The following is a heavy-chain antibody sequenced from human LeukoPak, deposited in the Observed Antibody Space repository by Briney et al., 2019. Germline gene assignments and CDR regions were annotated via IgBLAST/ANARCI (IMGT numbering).Heavy chain of an antibody. V-gene: IGHV3-21*01. J-gene: IGHJ4*02. CDR2: ISSSSSYI. D-gene: IGHD5-24*01. CDR3: AKDRWLQGYFDY. Sequence: GGSLRLSCAASGFTFSSYSMNWVRQAPGKGLEWVSSISSSSSYIYYADSVKGRFTISRDNAKNSLYLRMNSLRAEDTAVYYCAKDRWLQGYFDYWGQGTLVTVSS. CDR1: GFTFSSYS.